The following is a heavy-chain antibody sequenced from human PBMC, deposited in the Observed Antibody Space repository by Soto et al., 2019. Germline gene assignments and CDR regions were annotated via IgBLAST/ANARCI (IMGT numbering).Heavy chain of an antibody. CDR3: ARDYYDSSGYTRCLDY. J-gene: IGHJ4*02. CDR1: GFTFSSYA. V-gene: IGHV3-30-3*01. Sequence: PGRSLRLSCAASGFTFSSYAMHWVRQAPGKGLEWVAVISYDGSNKYYADSVKGRFTISGDNSKNTLYLQMNSLRAEDTAVYYGARDYYDSSGYTRCLDYWGQGALVTVSS. CDR2: ISYDGSNK. D-gene: IGHD3-22*01.